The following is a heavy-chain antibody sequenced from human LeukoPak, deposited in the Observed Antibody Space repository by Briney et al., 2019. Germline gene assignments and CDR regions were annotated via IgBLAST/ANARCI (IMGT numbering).Heavy chain of an antibody. V-gene: IGHV3-48*03. CDR1: AFALSSRE. D-gene: IGHD1-26*01. CDR2: ISDSGNTI. J-gene: IGHJ6*02. Sequence: GGSLRLSCEGSAFALSSREMNWVRQAPGKGLEWVAYISDSGNTIFYAASVKGRFTISRDNSKNTLYVQMNSLRAEDTAVYYCAKEWPWEYFYYGMNVWGQGTTVTVSS. CDR3: AKEWPWEYFYYGMNV.